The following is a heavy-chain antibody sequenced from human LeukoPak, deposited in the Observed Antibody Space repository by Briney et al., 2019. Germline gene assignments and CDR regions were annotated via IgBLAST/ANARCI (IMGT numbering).Heavy chain of an antibody. Sequence: GASVKVSCKASGGTFSSYAISWVRQAPGQGLEWMGGIIPIFGTANYAQKFQGRVTITADKSTSTAYMELSSLRSEDTAAYYCARGISIAARHPFDYWGQGTLVTVSS. D-gene: IGHD6-6*01. CDR1: GGTFSSYA. CDR3: ARGISIAARHPFDY. V-gene: IGHV1-69*06. J-gene: IGHJ4*02. CDR2: IIPIFGTA.